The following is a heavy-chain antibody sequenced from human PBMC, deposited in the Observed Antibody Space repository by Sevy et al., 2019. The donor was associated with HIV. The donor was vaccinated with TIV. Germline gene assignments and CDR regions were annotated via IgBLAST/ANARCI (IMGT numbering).Heavy chain of an antibody. D-gene: IGHD3-16*01. CDR2: IKADGSDK. CDR3: HETFGRFES. Sequence: GESLKISCAASGFTFSANWMNWVRQAPGKGLEWVANIKADGSDKHYVDSVEGRFTISRDNAKNLLFLQMNSLRVEDTAVYCAHETFGRFESWGQGTLVTVSS. J-gene: IGHJ4*02. V-gene: IGHV3-7*01. CDR1: GFTFSANW.